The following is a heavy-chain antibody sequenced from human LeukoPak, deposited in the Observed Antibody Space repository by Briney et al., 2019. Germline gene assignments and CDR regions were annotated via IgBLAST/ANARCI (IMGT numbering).Heavy chain of an antibody. CDR3: AKDPNGDHVGAFDS. D-gene: IGHD2-21*02. CDR2: ITAGGGT. Sequence: GGSLRLSCAASGLTFSNYAMTWVRQAPGKGLEWVSSITAGGGTSYTDSVKGRFTVYRDNSKNTLYLQMNSLRAGDTALYYCAKDPNGDHVGAFDSWGQGTMVTVSS. J-gene: IGHJ3*01. CDR1: GLTFSNYA. V-gene: IGHV3-23*01.